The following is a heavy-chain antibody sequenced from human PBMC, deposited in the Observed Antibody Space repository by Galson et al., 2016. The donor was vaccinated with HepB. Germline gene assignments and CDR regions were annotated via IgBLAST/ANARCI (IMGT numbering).Heavy chain of an antibody. CDR2: ISSLNTYI. CDR1: GFSLSGYS. J-gene: IGHJ4*02. CDR3: VRVGGRPAMSLDF. Sequence: SLRLSCAASGFSLSGYSMNWVRQAPGKGLEWVASISSLNTYIYYADSVKGRFTISRDNANNSLYLNSLRADDTAVYHCVRVGGRPAMSLDFWGQGTLVTVSS. D-gene: IGHD2-2*01. V-gene: IGHV3-21*01.